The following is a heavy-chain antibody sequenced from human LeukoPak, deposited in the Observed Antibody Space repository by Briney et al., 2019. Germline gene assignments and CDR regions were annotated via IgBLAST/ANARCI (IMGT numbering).Heavy chain of an antibody. Sequence: GGSLRLSCAASGFTFSSYWMNWARQAPGKGLEWVANIKQDGSEKYYVDSVKGRFTISRDNAKNSMYLQMDSLRAEDTAAYYCVAAYYFDYWGQGTLVTVSS. CDR1: GFTFSSYW. CDR2: IKQDGSEK. D-gene: IGHD6-25*01. CDR3: VAAYYFDY. J-gene: IGHJ4*02. V-gene: IGHV3-7*01.